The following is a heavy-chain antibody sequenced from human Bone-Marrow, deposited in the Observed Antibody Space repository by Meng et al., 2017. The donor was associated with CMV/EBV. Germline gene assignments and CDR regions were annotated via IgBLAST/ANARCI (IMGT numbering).Heavy chain of an antibody. J-gene: IGHJ5*02. V-gene: IGHV1-2*02. Sequence: ASVKVSCKASGYTFTGYYMHWVRQAPGQGLEWMGWINPNSGGTNYAQKFQGRVIMTRDTSISTAYMELSRLRSDDTAVYYCARDRLNNRGGRQLLLGFNWFDPWGQGTLVTGSS. CDR3: ARDRLNNRGGRQLLLGFNWFDP. CDR1: GYTFTGYY. D-gene: IGHD2-2*01. CDR2: INPNSGGT.